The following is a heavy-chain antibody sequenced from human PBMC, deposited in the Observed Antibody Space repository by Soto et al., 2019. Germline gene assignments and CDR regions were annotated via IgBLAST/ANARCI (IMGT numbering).Heavy chain of an antibody. CDR3: ARDRGYSGYDYYYYGMDV. D-gene: IGHD5-12*01. CDR1: GYTFTSYG. J-gene: IGHJ6*02. V-gene: IGHV1-18*04. CDR2: ISAYNGNT. Sequence: QVQLVQSGAEVKKPGASVKVSCKASGYTFTSYGISWVREAPGQGLEWMGWISAYNGNTNYAQKLQGRVTMTTDTSTSTAYMGLRSLRSDDTAVYYCARDRGYSGYDYYYYGMDVWGQGTTVTVSS.